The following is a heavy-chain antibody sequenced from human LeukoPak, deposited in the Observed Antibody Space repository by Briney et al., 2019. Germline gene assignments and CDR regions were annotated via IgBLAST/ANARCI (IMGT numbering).Heavy chain of an antibody. D-gene: IGHD5-24*01. J-gene: IGHJ4*02. Sequence: SETLSLTCAVSGGSISSDYWSWIRQPPGKGLEWIGYIYNSGSTNYNPSLKSRVTISVDTSKNQFSLKLSSVTAADTAVYYCARVAPRWLQSYFDYWGQGTLVTVSS. CDR2: IYNSGST. V-gene: IGHV4-59*08. CDR3: ARVAPRWLQSYFDY. CDR1: GGSISSDY.